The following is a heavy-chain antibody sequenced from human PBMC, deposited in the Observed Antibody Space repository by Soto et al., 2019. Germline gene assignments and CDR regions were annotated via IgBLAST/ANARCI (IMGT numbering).Heavy chain of an antibody. CDR2: ISDDGSNK. Sequence: GGSLRLSCAASGFTFSNYGMHWVRQAPGKGLEWVAFISDDGSNKYYADSMKGRFTMSRDNSKSTLYLQMNSLRAEDTAVYYCAKCVGSYHYYGMDVWGQGTTVTVSS. V-gene: IGHV3-30*18. CDR1: GFTFSNYG. D-gene: IGHD5-18*01. CDR3: AKCVGSYHYYGMDV. J-gene: IGHJ6*02.